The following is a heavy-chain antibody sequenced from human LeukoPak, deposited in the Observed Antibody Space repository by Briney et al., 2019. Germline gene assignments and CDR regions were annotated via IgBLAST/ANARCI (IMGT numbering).Heavy chain of an antibody. D-gene: IGHD6-19*01. V-gene: IGHV4-4*09. Sequence: PSETLSLTCTVSGGSISSYYWSWIRQPPGKGLEWIGYIYTSGSTNYNPSLKSRVTISVDTSKNQFSLKLSSVTAADTAVYYCARHKGAVAGTKNWFDPWGQGTLDTVSS. J-gene: IGHJ5*02. CDR1: GGSISSYY. CDR2: IYTSGST. CDR3: ARHKGAVAGTKNWFDP.